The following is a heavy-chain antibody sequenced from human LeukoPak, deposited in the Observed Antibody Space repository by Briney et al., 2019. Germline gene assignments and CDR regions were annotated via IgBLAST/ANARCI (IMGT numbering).Heavy chain of an antibody. V-gene: IGHV3-7*03. J-gene: IGHJ6*02. Sequence: GGSLRLSCAGSGFTFRHYYMNWVRLAPGKGLAWVANIREDGSDDTYEASVKGRFTISRDNAKNSLYLQMSNLRAEDTAVYFCARGGGLDVWGQGATVTASS. CDR3: ARGGGLDV. CDR2: IREDGSDD. CDR1: GFTFRHYY. D-gene: IGHD3-16*01.